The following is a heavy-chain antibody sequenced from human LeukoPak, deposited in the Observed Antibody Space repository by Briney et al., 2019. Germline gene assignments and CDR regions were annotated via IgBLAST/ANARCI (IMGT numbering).Heavy chain of an antibody. Sequence: KPSETLSLTCTASGGSISSYYWSWIRQPPGKGLEWIGTIYYSGTTYYNPSLKSRVTISADTSKNHFSLKLSSVTAADTAVYYCARPGHSYYYMDVWGKGTTVTVSS. D-gene: IGHD1-1*01. CDR2: IYYSGTT. CDR3: ARPGHSYYYMDV. V-gene: IGHV4-39*02. J-gene: IGHJ6*03. CDR1: GGSISSYY.